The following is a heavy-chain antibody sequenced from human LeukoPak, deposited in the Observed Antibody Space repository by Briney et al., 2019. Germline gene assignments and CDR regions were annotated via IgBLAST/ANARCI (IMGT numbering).Heavy chain of an antibody. J-gene: IGHJ4*02. V-gene: IGHV3-21*01. D-gene: IGHD6-25*01. CDR3: ARDLSKIPSGSFDY. Sequence: PGRSLRLSCAASGFTFSSYSMNWVRQAPGKGLEWVSSISSSSSYIYYADSVKGRFTISRDNAKNSLYLQMNSLRAEDTAVYYCARDLSKIPSGSFDYWGQGTLVTVSS. CDR2: ISSSSSYI. CDR1: GFTFSSYS.